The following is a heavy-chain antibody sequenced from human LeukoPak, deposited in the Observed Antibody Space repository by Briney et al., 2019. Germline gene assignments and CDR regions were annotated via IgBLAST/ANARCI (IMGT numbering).Heavy chain of an antibody. Sequence: ASVTVSCKASGGTFSNYAITWVRQAPGQGLEWMGGIIPIFGTANYAQKFQGRVSLTTDESATTAYMELSSLGSEDTAVYYCARDLSVAVDNWFDPWGQGTLVTVSS. CDR2: IIPIFGTA. J-gene: IGHJ5*02. CDR1: GGTFSNYA. CDR3: ARDLSVAVDNWFDP. V-gene: IGHV1-69*05. D-gene: IGHD6-19*01.